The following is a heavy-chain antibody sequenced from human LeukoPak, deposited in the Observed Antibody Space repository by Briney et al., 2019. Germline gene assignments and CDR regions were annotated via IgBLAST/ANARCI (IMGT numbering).Heavy chain of an antibody. CDR2: IFGSGDF. CDR3: AREKDTGSNHAKIRYDI. D-gene: IGHD1-26*01. J-gene: IGHJ3*02. V-gene: IGHV4-59*01. Sequence: PSETLSLTCTVSGGSISDYYWSWIRQPPGKGLEWIGWIFGSGDFNYNPSLKSRLSISVDTSNNQFFQKLTSATAADTAVYYCAREKDTGSNHAKIRYDIWGQGTMVTVSS. CDR1: GGSISDYY.